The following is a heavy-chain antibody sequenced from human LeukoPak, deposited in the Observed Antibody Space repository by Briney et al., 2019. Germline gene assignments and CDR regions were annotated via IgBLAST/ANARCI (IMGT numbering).Heavy chain of an antibody. V-gene: IGHV3-66*01. D-gene: IGHD4-11*01. Sequence: PGGSLRLSCAASGFTVSSNYMSWVREAPGKGLEWVSVIYSGGTTYNADSVKGRFTISRDNSKNTLYLQMNTLRDEDTAVYYFAKETPSNLGFYFDYWGQGTLVTVSS. CDR2: IYSGGTT. CDR1: GFTVSSNY. CDR3: AKETPSNLGFYFDY. J-gene: IGHJ4*02.